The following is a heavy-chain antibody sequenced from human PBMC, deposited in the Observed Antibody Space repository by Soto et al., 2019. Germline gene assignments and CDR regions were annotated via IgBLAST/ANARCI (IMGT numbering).Heavy chain of an antibody. Sequence: SLRLSCAASGFSFSTYGIHWVRQAPGKGLEWVAFISYDGNNEYYGDLAKGRFTISRDNSENTLYLQMNSLRPEDTALYYCAKDIMLYRREATNAWDSWGQGTPVTVSS. CDR2: ISYDGNNE. CDR1: GFSFSTYG. J-gene: IGHJ5*01. CDR3: AKDIMLYRREATNAWDS. D-gene: IGHD2-8*01. V-gene: IGHV3-30*18.